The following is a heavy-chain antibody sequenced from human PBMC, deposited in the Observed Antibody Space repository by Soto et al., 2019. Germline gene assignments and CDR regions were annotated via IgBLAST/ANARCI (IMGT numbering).Heavy chain of an antibody. Sequence: SETLSLTCTVSGDSVSSDTYYWGWIRQHPGKGLEWIGYIYYSGSTYYNPSLKSRVTISVDTSKNQFSLKLSSVTAADTAVYYCARDLVGITNYYYGMDVWGQGTTVTVSS. CDR3: ARDLVGITNYYYGMDV. J-gene: IGHJ6*02. CDR1: GDSVSSDTYY. CDR2: IYYSGST. D-gene: IGHD2-15*01. V-gene: IGHV4-31*03.